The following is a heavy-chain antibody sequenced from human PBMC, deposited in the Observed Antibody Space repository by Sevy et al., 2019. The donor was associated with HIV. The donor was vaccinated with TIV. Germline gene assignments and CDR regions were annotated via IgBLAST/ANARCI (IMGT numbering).Heavy chain of an antibody. Sequence: GGSLRLSCTGSEFTFSDYYMSWIRQTPGKGLEWVSYISSSGYTIYYADSVKGRFTISRDNAKNSVYLQMNSLRAEDTAVHYCARRKGIHNWGGDRYYYMDVWGKGTTVTVSS. CDR1: EFTFSDYY. CDR2: ISSSGYTI. CDR3: ARRKGIHNWGGDRYYYMDV. V-gene: IGHV3-11*01. J-gene: IGHJ6*03. D-gene: IGHD7-27*01.